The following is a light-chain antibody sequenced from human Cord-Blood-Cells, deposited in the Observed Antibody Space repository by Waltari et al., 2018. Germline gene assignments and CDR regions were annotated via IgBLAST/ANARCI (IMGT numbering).Light chain of an antibody. V-gene: IGLV2-8*01. CDR2: EVS. CDR1: SSDVGGYNY. CDR3: SSYAGSNNFDV. J-gene: IGLJ1*01. Sequence: QSALTQPPSASGSPGQSVTISCTGTSSDVGGYNYVPWYQQHPGKAPKLMIYEVSKRPSGVPDRFSGSKSGNTASLTVSGLQAEDEADYYCSSYAGSNNFDVFGTGTKVTVL.